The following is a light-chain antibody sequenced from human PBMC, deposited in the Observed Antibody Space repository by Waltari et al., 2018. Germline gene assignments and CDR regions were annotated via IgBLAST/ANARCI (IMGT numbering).Light chain of an antibody. Sequence: QSALTQPASVSGSPGQSITISCTGTSSDVGSYNLVSWYQQHPGKPPKLMIYEVSKRPSGVSNRFSGSKAGNTASLTISGLQAEDEADYYCCSYAGSVVFGGGTKLTVL. CDR3: CSYAGSVV. V-gene: IGLV2-23*02. CDR1: SSDVGSYNL. J-gene: IGLJ2*01. CDR2: EVS.